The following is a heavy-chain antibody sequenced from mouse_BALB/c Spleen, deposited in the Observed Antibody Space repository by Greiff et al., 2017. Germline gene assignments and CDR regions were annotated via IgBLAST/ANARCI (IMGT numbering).Heavy chain of an antibody. V-gene: IGHV5-6*02. CDR3: ARQRRDAMDY. Sequence: DVKLVESGGDLVKPGGSLKLSCAASGFTFSSYGMSWVRQTPVKRLEWVATISSGGSYTYYPDSVKGRFTISRDNAKNTLYLQMSSLKSEDTAMYYCARQRRDAMDYWGQGTSVTVSS. CDR1: GFTFSSYG. D-gene: IGHD3-3*01. CDR2: ISSGGSYT. J-gene: IGHJ4*01.